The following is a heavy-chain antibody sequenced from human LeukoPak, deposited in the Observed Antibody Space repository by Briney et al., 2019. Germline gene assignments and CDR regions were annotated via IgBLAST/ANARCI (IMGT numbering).Heavy chain of an antibody. CDR2: INSDGSST. D-gene: IGHD5-24*01. J-gene: IGHJ6*03. V-gene: IGHV3-74*01. CDR3: ARGTWATLYYYYMDV. Sequence: QPGGSLRLSCAASGLTFSSYWMHWVRQAPGKGLVWVSRINSDGSSTSYADSVKGRFTISRDNAKNTLYLQMNSLRAEDTAVYYCARGTWATLYYYYMDVWGKGTTVTVSS. CDR1: GLTFSSYW.